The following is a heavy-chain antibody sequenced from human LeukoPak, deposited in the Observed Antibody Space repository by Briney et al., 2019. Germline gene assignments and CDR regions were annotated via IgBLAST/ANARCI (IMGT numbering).Heavy chain of an antibody. J-gene: IGHJ3*02. CDR3: AIAALLDAFDI. CDR1: GGTFSSYA. Sequence: ASVKVSCKAPGGTFSSYAISWVRQAPGQGLEWMGWISAYNGNTNYAQKLQGRVTMTTDTSTSTAYMELRSLRSDDTAVYYCAIAALLDAFDIWGQGTMVTVSS. CDR2: ISAYNGNT. V-gene: IGHV1-18*01.